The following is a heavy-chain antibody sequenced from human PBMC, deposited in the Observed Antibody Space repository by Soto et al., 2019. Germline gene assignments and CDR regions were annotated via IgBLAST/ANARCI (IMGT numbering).Heavy chain of an antibody. V-gene: IGHV1-18*01. CDR1: GYTFTSYG. CDR3: ARDERNILTGYYQAYYYYYGMDV. J-gene: IGHJ6*02. CDR2: ISAYNGNT. D-gene: IGHD3-9*01. Sequence: ASVKVSCKASGYTFTSYGISWVRQAPGQGLEWMGWISAYNGNTNYAQKLQGRVTMTTDTSTSTAYMELRSLRSDDTAVYYCARDERNILTGYYQAYYYYYGMDVWGQGTTVTVSS.